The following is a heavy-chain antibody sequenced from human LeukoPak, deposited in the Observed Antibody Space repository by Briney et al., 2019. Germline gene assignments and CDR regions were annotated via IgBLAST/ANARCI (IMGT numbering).Heavy chain of an antibody. CDR2: INPSGGST. CDR1: GYTFTSYY. J-gene: IGHJ6*02. CDR3: ARGRYCSGGSCYPAIDYYYGMDV. D-gene: IGHD2-15*01. V-gene: IGHV1-46*01. Sequence: ASVKVSCKASGYTFTSYYMHWVRQAPGQGLEWMGIINPSGGSTSYAQKFQGRVTMTRDTSTSTVYMELSSLRSEDTAVYYCARGRYCSGGSCYPAIDYYYGMDVWGQGTTVTVSS.